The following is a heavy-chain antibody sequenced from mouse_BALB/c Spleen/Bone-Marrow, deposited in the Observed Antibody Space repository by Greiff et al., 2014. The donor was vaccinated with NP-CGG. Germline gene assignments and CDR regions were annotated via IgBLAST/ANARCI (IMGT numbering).Heavy chain of an antibody. CDR2: IWADGRT. CDR3: ARITTATGAMDY. CDR1: GFSLTNYG. Sequence: QVQLQQSGPGLVAPSQSLSITCTVSGFSLTNYGVHWVRQPPGKGLEWLGVIWADGRTNYNSALMSRMSISKDNTKSQVFFKMNSLQTDDKSMYYCARITTATGAMDYWGQGTSVTVSS. V-gene: IGHV2-9*02. D-gene: IGHD1-2*01. J-gene: IGHJ4*01.